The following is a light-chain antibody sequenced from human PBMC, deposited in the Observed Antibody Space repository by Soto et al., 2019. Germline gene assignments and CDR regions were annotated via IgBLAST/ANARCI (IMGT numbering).Light chain of an antibody. CDR2: MVS. V-gene: IGLV2-14*01. CDR1: RDDVGGYNY. Sequence: QSALTQPPSASGSPGQSVSISCTGTRDDVGGYNYVSWYQQYPGRVPKLLIYMVSNRPSGVSNRFSGSKSGNTASLTISGLQAEDEADYFCTSPTPGSLYVFGTGTKVTVL. CDR3: TSPTPGSLYV. J-gene: IGLJ1*01.